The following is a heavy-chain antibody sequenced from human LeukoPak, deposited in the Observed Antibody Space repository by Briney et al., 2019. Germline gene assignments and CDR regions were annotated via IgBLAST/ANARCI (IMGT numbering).Heavy chain of an antibody. CDR1: GGSISSYY. CDR3: ARGDYDSSGYSTHHDAFDI. CDR2: IYYSGST. D-gene: IGHD3-22*01. V-gene: IGHV4-59*12. J-gene: IGHJ3*02. Sequence: PSETLSLTCTVSGGSISSYYWSWIRQPPGKGLDWIGYIYYSGSTNYNPSLKSRVTISVDTSKNQFSLKLSSVTAADTAVYYCARGDYDSSGYSTHHDAFDIWGQGTMVTVSS.